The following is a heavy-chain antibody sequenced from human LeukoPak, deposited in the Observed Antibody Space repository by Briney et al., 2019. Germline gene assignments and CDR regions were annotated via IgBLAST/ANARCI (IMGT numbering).Heavy chain of an antibody. V-gene: IGHV1-18*01. D-gene: IGHD2-2*01. J-gene: IGHJ3*02. Sequence: GASVKVSCKASGYTFTSYGISWVRQAPGQGLEWMGWISAYNGNTNYAQKLQGRVTMTTDTSTSTAYMELRSLRSDDTAVYYCARGRDIVVVPAALSIWGQGTMVTVSS. CDR3: ARGRDIVVVPAALSI. CDR1: GYTFTSYG. CDR2: ISAYNGNT.